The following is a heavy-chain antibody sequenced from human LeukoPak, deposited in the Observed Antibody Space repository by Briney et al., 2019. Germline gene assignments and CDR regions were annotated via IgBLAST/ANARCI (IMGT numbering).Heavy chain of an antibody. J-gene: IGHJ5*02. Sequence: SETLSLTCTVSGGSISSSSYYWGWIRQPPGKGLEWIGSIYYSGSTYYNPSLKSRVTISVDTSKNQFSLKLSSVTAADTAVYYCASSDYYDSSGYPDWFDPWGQGTLVTVSS. CDR1: GGSISSSSYY. CDR3: ASSDYYDSSGYPDWFDP. CDR2: IYYSGST. V-gene: IGHV4-39*07. D-gene: IGHD3-22*01.